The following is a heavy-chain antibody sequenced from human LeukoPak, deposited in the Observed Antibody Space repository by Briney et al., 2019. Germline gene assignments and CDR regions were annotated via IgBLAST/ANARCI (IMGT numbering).Heavy chain of an antibody. J-gene: IGHJ4*02. V-gene: IGHV1-18*01. Sequence: ASVKVSCKASGYTFTSYGISWVRQAPGQGLEWMGWISAYNGNTNYAQKLQGRVTMTTDTSTSTAYMELRSLRSDDTAVYYCARDLGGSWAPGTTGEFDYWGQGTLVTVSS. CDR2: ISAYNGNT. D-gene: IGHD6-13*01. CDR3: ARDLGGSWAPGTTGEFDY. CDR1: GYTFTSYG.